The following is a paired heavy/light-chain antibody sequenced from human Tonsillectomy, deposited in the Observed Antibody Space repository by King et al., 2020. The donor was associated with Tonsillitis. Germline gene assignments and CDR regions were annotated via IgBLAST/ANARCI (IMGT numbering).Light chain of an antibody. CDR1: SSDVGGYNY. Sequence: QSALTQPPSASGSPGQSVTISCTGTSSDVGGYNYVSWYQQHPGRAPKLMIYEVSKRPSEVPDRFSGSKSGNTASLTVSGLQAEDEADYYCSSYADSNNYVFGTGTKVTVL. J-gene: IGLJ1*01. CDR2: EVS. V-gene: IGLV2-8*01. CDR3: SSYADSNNYV.
Heavy chain of an antibody. J-gene: IGHJ5*02. D-gene: IGHD3-10*01. CDR3: AKAGGILWTPFDP. Sequence: QAQLVESGGGVVQPGASLRLSCAASGFGFSRFGIHWVRQAPGKGLEWVAVVSKDGYNKKYGDSVKGRFSVSRDNSKNTLYLEMSSLRPEDTAVYYCAKAGGILWTPFDPWGQGTLVTVSS. CDR1: GFGFSRFG. CDR2: VSKDGYNK. V-gene: IGHV3-30*18.